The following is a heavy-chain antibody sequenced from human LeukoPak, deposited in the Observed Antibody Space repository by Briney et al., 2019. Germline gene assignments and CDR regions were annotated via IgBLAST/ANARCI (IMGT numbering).Heavy chain of an antibody. D-gene: IGHD3-22*01. CDR2: ISAYNGNT. V-gene: IGHV1-18*01. CDR1: GYTFTSYD. Sequence: ASVKVSCKASGYTFTSYDINWVRQATGQGLEWMGWISAYNGNTNYAQKLQGRVTMTTDTSTSTAYMELRSLRSDDTAVYYCARVLPEYYYDSSGYYSCFDYWGQGTLVTVSS. CDR3: ARVLPEYYYDSSGYYSCFDY. J-gene: IGHJ4*02.